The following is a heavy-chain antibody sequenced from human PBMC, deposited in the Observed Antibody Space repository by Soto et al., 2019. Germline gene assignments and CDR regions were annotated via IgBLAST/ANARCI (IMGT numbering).Heavy chain of an antibody. CDR3: TTSLGATYAFDI. CDR1: GFTFSNAW. J-gene: IGHJ3*02. V-gene: IGHV3-15*01. D-gene: IGHD1-26*01. CDR2: IKSKTDGGTT. Sequence: GGSLRLSCAASGFTFSNAWMSWVRQAPGKGLEWVGRIKSKTDGGTTDYAAPMKGRFTISRDDSKNTLYLQMNSLKTEYTAVYYCTTSLGATYAFDIWGQGTMVTVSS.